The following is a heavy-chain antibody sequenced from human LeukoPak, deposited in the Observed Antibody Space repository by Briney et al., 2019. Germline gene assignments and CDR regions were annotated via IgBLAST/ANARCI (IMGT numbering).Heavy chain of an antibody. Sequence: WVRQAPGKGLEWIGSIYYSGSTYYNPSLKSRVTISVDTSKNQFSLKLSSVTAADTAVYYCARGGTSVIGGQGTLVTVSS. J-gene: IGHJ4*02. CDR2: IYYSGST. D-gene: IGHD2-21*01. V-gene: IGHV4-39*07. CDR3: ARGGTSVI.